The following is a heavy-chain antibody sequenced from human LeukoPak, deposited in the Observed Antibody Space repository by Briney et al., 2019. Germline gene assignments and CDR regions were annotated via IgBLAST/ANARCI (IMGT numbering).Heavy chain of an antibody. J-gene: IGHJ4*02. D-gene: IGHD3-22*01. CDR1: GYSFTDYW. CDR3: TIRYYDSSGYYFDY. Sequence: GESLKISCKGSGYSFTDYWIGWVRPMPGKGLELVAIIYPGDSDTRYSPSFQGQVTISADNSISTAYLQWSSLKASDTAMYYCTIRYYDSSGYYFDYWGQGTLVTVSS. V-gene: IGHV5-51*01. CDR2: IYPGDSDT.